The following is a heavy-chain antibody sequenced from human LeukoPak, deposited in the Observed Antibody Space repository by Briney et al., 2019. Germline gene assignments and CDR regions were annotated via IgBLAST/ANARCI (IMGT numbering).Heavy chain of an antibody. CDR3: ARSSDIVATIGYNWFDP. V-gene: IGHV1-69*13. D-gene: IGHD5-12*01. Sequence: ASVKVSRKASGGTFSSYAISWVRQAPGQGLEWMGGIIPIFGTANYAQKFQGRVTITADESTSTAYMELSSLRSEDTAVYYCARSSDIVATIGYNWFDPWGQGTLVTVSS. CDR2: IIPIFGTA. J-gene: IGHJ5*02. CDR1: GGTFSSYA.